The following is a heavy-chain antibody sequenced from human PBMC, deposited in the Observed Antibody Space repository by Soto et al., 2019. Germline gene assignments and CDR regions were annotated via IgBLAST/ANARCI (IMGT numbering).Heavy chain of an antibody. CDR2: IYATGTT. Sequence: SETLSLTCTVSGASISGFYWSWIRKSAGKGLEWIGRIYATGTTDYNPSLKSRVMMSVDTSKKQFSLKLRSVTAAGTAVYYCVRDGTKTSRDGFDPWGRGISVTVSS. J-gene: IGHJ5*02. CDR3: VRDGTKTSRDGFDP. CDR1: GASISGFY. D-gene: IGHD1-1*01. V-gene: IGHV4-4*07.